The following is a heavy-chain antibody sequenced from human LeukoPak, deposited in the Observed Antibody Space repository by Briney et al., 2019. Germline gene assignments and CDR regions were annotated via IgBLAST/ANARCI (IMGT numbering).Heavy chain of an antibody. V-gene: IGHV3-30*18. CDR3: AKGRNSGYHYFDY. CDR1: GFTFSSYG. Sequence: GGSLRLSCAASGFTFSSYGMHWVRQAPGKGLEWVAVTSYDGSNKYYADSVKGRFTISRDNSKNTLYLQMNSLRAEDTAVYYCAKGRNSGYHYFDYWGQGTLVTVSS. J-gene: IGHJ4*02. D-gene: IGHD5-12*01. CDR2: TSYDGSNK.